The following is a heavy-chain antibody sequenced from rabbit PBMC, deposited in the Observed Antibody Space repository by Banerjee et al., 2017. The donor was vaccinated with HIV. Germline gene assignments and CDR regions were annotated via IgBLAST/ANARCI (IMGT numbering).Heavy chain of an antibody. D-gene: IGHD6-1*01. J-gene: IGHJ4*01. CDR2: IYSDNSYT. CDR3: AKSLSDTGYGYGL. V-gene: IGHV1S45*01. CDR1: GIDFSTYG. Sequence: QQQLEESGGGLVKPEGSLTLTCKASGIDFSTYGISWVRQAPGKGLEWIGTIYSDNSYTYYASWAKGRFTISKTSSTTVTLQMTSLTAADTATYFCAKSLSDTGYGYGLWGPGTLVTVS.